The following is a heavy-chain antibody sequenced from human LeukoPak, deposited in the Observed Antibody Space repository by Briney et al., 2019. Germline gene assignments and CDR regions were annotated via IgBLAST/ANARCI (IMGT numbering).Heavy chain of an antibody. V-gene: IGHV3-73*01. CDR1: GFTFSGSG. CDR2: IRSESNRYAT. Sequence: PGGSLKLSCAASGFTFSGSGMHWVRQASGRGLEWLGRIRSESNRYATAYGTSVTGRFTISRDDSKSMLFLQMNGLKTEDTAVYYCTRHREVLATDSYYNYFDVWGKGTTVTVSS. J-gene: IGHJ6*03. D-gene: IGHD5-12*01. CDR3: TRHREVLATDSYYNYFDV.